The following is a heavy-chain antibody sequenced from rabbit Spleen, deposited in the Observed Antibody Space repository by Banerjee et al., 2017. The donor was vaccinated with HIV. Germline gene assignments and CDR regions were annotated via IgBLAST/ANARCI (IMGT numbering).Heavy chain of an antibody. V-gene: IGHV1S45*01. CDR1: GFSSSSGYY. CDR2: AYAGSSGGT. J-gene: IGHJ6*01. D-gene: IGHD8-1*01. Sequence: EQLEESGGGLVKPEGSLTLTCTASGFSSSSGYYMCWVRQAPGKGLEWVACAYAGSSGGTYSATWAKGRFTISKTSSTTVTLQMTSLTAADTATYFCARDAGTSFSTYGMDLWGPGTLVTVS. CDR3: ARDAGTSFSTYGMDL.